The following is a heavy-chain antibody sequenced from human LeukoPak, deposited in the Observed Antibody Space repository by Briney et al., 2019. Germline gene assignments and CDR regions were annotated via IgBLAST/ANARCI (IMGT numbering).Heavy chain of an antibody. CDR3: ARGEARTYYYDSSGYYFHYFDY. CDR1: GYTFTSYY. J-gene: IGHJ4*02. Sequence: ASVKVSCKASGYTFTSYYMHWVRQAPGQGLEWMGIINPSGGSTSYAQKFQGRDTMTRDTSTSTVYMELSSLRSEDTAVYYCARGEARTYYYDSSGYYFHYFDYWGQGTLVTVSS. D-gene: IGHD3-22*01. V-gene: IGHV1-46*01. CDR2: INPSGGST.